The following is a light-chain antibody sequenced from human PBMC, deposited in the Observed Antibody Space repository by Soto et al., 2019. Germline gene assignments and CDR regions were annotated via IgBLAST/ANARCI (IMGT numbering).Light chain of an antibody. CDR1: QSISYN. J-gene: IGKJ5*01. V-gene: IGKV3-15*01. Sequence: EIVMTQSPATLSVSPGERATLSCRASQSISYNLAWYQQKPGLAPRVLIYSASTRATGIPARFSGSGSGTEFTLTISSLQSEDFAVYYCQQYNDRPPITFGQGTRLEIK. CDR2: SAS. CDR3: QQYNDRPPIT.